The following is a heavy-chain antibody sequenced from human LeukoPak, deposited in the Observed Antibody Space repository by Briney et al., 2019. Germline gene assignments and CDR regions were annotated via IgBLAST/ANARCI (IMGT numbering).Heavy chain of an antibody. D-gene: IGHD5-18*01. CDR3: ATSSDTASAY. Sequence: PSETLSLTCTVSGGSISSYYWSWIRQPPGKGLEWIGYVYYTGSTNYNPSLKSRVTISIDTSKNQFSLKLSSVTAADTAVYYCATSSDTASAYWGQGTLVTVSS. J-gene: IGHJ4*02. CDR1: GGSISSYY. V-gene: IGHV4-59*08. CDR2: VYYTGST.